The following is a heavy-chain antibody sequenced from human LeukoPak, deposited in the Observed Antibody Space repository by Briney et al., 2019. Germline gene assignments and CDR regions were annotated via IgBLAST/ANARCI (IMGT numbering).Heavy chain of an antibody. CDR3: AVSLKLAATNLFDY. CDR2: IKQDGSEK. D-gene: IGHD1-26*01. Sequence: GGSLRLSCAASGFTFSSYWMSWVRQAPGRGLEWVANIKQDGSEKYYVDSMKGRFAISRDNAKSSLFLQMNSLRAEDTAVYYCAVSLKLAATNLFDYWGQGTLVTVSS. CDR1: GFTFSSYW. J-gene: IGHJ4*02. V-gene: IGHV3-7*03.